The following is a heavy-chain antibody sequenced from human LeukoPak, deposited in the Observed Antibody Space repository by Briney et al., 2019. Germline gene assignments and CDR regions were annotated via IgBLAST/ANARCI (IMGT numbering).Heavy chain of an antibody. V-gene: IGHV3-30*02. CDR2: IRYDGTIT. D-gene: IGHD3-22*01. CDR1: GFTFGGYG. J-gene: IGHJ3*01. Sequence: HSGGSLRLSCAASGFTFGGYGMQWVRQAPGKGLEWVAFIRYDGTITYYADSVKGRFTVSRDNSRNMLYLQMTSLRTEDAAVYYCARDQFEGSGYYYVFDLWGQGTLLAVSS. CDR3: ARDQFEGSGYYYVFDL.